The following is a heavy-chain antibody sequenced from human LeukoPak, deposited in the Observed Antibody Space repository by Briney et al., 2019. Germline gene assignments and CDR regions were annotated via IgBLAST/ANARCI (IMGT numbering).Heavy chain of an antibody. CDR3: ARYSGSYYALNFDY. Sequence: GASVKVSCKASGYTFTSYGISWVRQAPGQGLEWMGWIGAYNGNTNYAQKLQGRVTMTTDTSTSTAYMELRSLRSDDTAVYYCARYSGSYYALNFDYWGQGTLVTVSS. CDR2: IGAYNGNT. J-gene: IGHJ4*02. V-gene: IGHV1-18*01. CDR1: GYTFTSYG. D-gene: IGHD1-26*01.